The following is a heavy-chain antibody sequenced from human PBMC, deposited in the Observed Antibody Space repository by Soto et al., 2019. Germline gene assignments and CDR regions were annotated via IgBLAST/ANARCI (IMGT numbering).Heavy chain of an antibody. V-gene: IGHV4-61*08. D-gene: IGHD5-18*01. CDR1: WGTVRSGGYY. J-gene: IGHJ6*02. CDR2: ISDSGST. Sequence: PSDSMAIGCAVCWGTVRSGGYYWSWISQPPGKGLECIGYISDSGSTNYNASLKSRVTISVDTSKNQFSLKLTSVTAADTALYYCAGDRGQVRAYTYGSNAYYYYGIDVWGQATTVTVPS. CDR3: AGDRGQVRAYTYGSNAYYYYGIDV.